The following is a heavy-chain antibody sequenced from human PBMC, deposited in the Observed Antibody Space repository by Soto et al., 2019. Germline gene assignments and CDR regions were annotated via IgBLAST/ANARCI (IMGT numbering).Heavy chain of an antibody. CDR3: ARGLTSGDY. J-gene: IGHJ4*02. Sequence: QVQLVQSGAEVKNPGASVKLSCKASGYIFTNYYIHWVRQAPGQGLEWMAIINPSGGSTNYAQKFQGRVTLARDTFTNTVYMELSSLRSEDTAIYYCARGLTSGDYWGQGTLVTVSS. CDR1: GYIFTNYY. CDR2: INPSGGST. V-gene: IGHV1-46*01. D-gene: IGHD7-27*01.